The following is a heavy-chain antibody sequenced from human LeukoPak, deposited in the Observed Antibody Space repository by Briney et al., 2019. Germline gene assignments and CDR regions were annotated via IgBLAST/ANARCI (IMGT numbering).Heavy chain of an antibody. CDR1: GGSFSDFF. J-gene: IGHJ5*02. Sequence: SETLSLTCAVFGGSFSDFFWSWIRQPPGKGLEWIGEINHSGSTNYNPSLKSRVTISLDTSKNQFSLKLSSVTAADTAVYYCASYCSGGSCYTGFDPWGQGTLVTVSS. CDR3: ASYCSGGSCYTGFDP. CDR2: INHSGST. D-gene: IGHD2-15*01. V-gene: IGHV4-34*01.